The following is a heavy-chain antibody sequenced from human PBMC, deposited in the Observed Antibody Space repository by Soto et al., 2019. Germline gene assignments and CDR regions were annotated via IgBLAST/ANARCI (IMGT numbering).Heavy chain of an antibody. CDR3: ARHPSQCSSTTCLQGSYYYYHGMDV. Sequence: PGESLKISCKGSEYSFTSYRISWVRQIPGKGLGWRGRIDPSESYTNTGPSCRGNITKAADKSISTAYLQWSSLKASDTAMYYCARHPSQCSSTTCLQGSYYYYHGMDVWGQGTTVTVSS. CDR2: IDPSESYT. CDR1: EYSFTSYR. D-gene: IGHD2-2*01. V-gene: IGHV5-10-1*01. J-gene: IGHJ6*02.